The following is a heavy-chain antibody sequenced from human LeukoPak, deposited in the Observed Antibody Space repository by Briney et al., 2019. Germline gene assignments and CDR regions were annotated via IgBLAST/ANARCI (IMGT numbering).Heavy chain of an antibody. V-gene: IGHV3-7*04. CDR3: AREGSSWGYYFDY. J-gene: IGHJ4*02. Sequence: PGGSLRLSCAASGFTFSSYSMNWVRQAPGKGLEWVANIKEDGSERNYVDSVKGRFTISRDNAKNSLYLQMNSLRAEDTAVYYCAREGSSWGYYFDYYGQGTLVTVSS. CDR1: GFTFSSYS. D-gene: IGHD6-13*01. CDR2: IKEDGSER.